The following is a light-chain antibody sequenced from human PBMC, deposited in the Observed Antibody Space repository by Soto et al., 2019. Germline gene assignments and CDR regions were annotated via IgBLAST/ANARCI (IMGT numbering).Light chain of an antibody. CDR3: QQYINWPRLT. V-gene: IGKV3-15*01. Sequence: EIAMTQSPATLSVSPGERATLSCRTSQSVSRDLAWYQQKPGQAPRLLIYGASTMATGIPYRFSGSGSGTEFTLTISSLQSEDFAVYYCQQYINWPRLTFGGGTKVEIK. CDR2: GAS. CDR1: QSVSRD. J-gene: IGKJ4*01.